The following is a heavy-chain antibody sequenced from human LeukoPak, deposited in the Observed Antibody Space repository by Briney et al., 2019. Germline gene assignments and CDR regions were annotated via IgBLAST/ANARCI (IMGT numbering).Heavy chain of an antibody. D-gene: IGHD2-15*01. CDR2: IASSSSYI. V-gene: IGHV3-21*01. Sequence: PGGSLRLSCAASGFTFSTYNMNWVRQAPGKGLEWVSSIASSSSYIYYADSVKGRFTISRDNAKNSLYLQMNSLRAEDTAVYYCARDRGLGYCSGGSCHNWFDPWGQGTLVTVSS. CDR1: GFTFSTYN. J-gene: IGHJ5*02. CDR3: ARDRGLGYCSGGSCHNWFDP.